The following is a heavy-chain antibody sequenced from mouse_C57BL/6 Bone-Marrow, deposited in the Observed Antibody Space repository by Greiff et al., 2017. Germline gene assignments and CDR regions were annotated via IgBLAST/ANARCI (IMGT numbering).Heavy chain of an antibody. CDR3: ARPYECYFDY. Sequence: QVQLQQSGPELVKPGASVKISCKASGYAFSSSWMNWVKQRPGKGLEWIGRIYPGDGDTNYNGKFKGKATLTADKSSSTAYMQLSSLTSEDSAFSFCARPYECYFDYWGQGTTLTVSS. V-gene: IGHV1-82*01. CDR1: GYAFSSSW. J-gene: IGHJ2*01. CDR2: IYPGDGDT. D-gene: IGHD2-3*01.